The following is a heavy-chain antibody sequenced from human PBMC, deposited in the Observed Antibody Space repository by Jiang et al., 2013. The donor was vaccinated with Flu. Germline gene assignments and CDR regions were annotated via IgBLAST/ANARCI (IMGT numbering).Heavy chain of an antibody. CDR2: ISTNTGES. D-gene: IGHD6-13*01. Sequence: KVSCKASGFNFHNYAMNWVRQAPGQGLEWMGWISTNTGESTYAQGFTGRFVFSLDTSVSTAYLQISSLKAEDTAVYYCARPGQQLANWYFDLWGRGTLVTVSS. J-gene: IGHJ2*01. V-gene: IGHV7-4-1*02. CDR1: GFNFHNYA. CDR3: ARPGQQLANWYFDL.